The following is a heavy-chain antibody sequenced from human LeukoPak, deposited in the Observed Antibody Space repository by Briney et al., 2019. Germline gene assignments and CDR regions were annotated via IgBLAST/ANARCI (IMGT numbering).Heavy chain of an antibody. D-gene: IGHD3-10*01. CDR1: GYSISSGYY. Sequence: SETLSLTCTVSGYSISSGYYWGWIRQPPGKGLEWIGSIYHSGSTYYNPSLKTRVTISVDTSKNQFSLKLSSVTTADTAVYYCAREGPEVGGFDMDVWGKGTTVTVSS. CDR3: AREGPEVGGFDMDV. V-gene: IGHV4-38-2*02. CDR2: IYHSGST. J-gene: IGHJ6*03.